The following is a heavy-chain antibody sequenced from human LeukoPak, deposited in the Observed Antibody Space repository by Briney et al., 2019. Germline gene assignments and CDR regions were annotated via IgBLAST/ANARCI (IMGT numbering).Heavy chain of an antibody. CDR3: ARYTYDSSGYDGEGYYYYYMDV. CDR2: IKQDGSEK. V-gene: IGHV3-7*01. J-gene: IGHJ6*03. Sequence: PGGSLRLSCAAYGFTFSSYSMSWVRQAPGKGLEWVANIKQDGSEKYYVDSVKGRFTISRDNAKNSLYLQMNSLRAEDTAVYYCARYTYDSSGYDGEGYYYYYMDVWGKGTTVSISS. CDR1: GFTFSSYS. D-gene: IGHD3-22*01.